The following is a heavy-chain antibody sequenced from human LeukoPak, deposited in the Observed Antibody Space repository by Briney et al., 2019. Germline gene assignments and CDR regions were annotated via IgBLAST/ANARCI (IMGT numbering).Heavy chain of an antibody. D-gene: IGHD3-22*01. CDR1: GFTFSSYG. Sequence: GGSLRLSXAASGFTFSSYGMHWVRQAPGKGLEWVAVIWYDGSNKYYADSVKGRFTISRDNSKNTLYLQMNSLRAEDTAVYYCAKAKYDSSGYYDYWGQGTLVTVSS. V-gene: IGHV3-33*06. CDR3: AKAKYDSSGYYDY. J-gene: IGHJ4*02. CDR2: IWYDGSNK.